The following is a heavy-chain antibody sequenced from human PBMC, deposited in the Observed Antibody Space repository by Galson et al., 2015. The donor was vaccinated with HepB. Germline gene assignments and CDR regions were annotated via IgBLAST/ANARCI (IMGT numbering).Heavy chain of an antibody. J-gene: IGHJ5*02. V-gene: IGHV3-21*01. Sequence: SLRLSCAASGFTFSSYSMNWVRQAPGKGLEWVSSISSSSSYIYYADSVKGRFTISRDNAKNSLYLQMNSLRAEDTAVYYCARDPYGDYVSQFDPWGQGTLVTVSS. D-gene: IGHD4-17*01. CDR2: ISSSSSYI. CDR3: ARDPYGDYVSQFDP. CDR1: GFTFSSYS.